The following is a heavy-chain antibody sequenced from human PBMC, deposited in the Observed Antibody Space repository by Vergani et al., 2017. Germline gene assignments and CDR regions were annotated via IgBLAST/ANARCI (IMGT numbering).Heavy chain of an antibody. D-gene: IGHD4-11*01. CDR1: GFTFSSYA. CDR2: ISYDGSNK. V-gene: IGHV3-30*01. J-gene: IGHJ6*02. Sequence: QVQLVESGGGVVQPGRSLRLSCAASGFTFSSYAMHWVRQAPGKGLEWVAVISYDGSNKYYADSVKGRFTISRDNSKNTLYLQMNSLRAEDTAVYYCARERVDCSNYRSVEYYYYYGMDVWGQGTTVTVSS. CDR3: ARERVDCSNYRSVEYYYYYGMDV.